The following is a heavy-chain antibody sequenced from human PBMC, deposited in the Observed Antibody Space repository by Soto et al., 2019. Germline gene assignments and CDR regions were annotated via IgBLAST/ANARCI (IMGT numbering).Heavy chain of an antibody. Sequence: PGGSLRLSCAASGFTFSSYGMHWVRQAPGKGLEWVAVISYDGSNKYYADSVKGRFTISRDNAKNSLYLQMNSLRAEDTVVYYCARDLGSSWYPEYFKHWGQGTLVTVSS. D-gene: IGHD6-13*01. CDR2: ISYDGSNK. J-gene: IGHJ1*01. CDR1: GFTFSSYG. CDR3: ARDLGSSWYPEYFKH. V-gene: IGHV3-30*03.